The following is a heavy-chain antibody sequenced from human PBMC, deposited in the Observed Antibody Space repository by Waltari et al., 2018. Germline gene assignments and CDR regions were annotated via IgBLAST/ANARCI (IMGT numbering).Heavy chain of an antibody. D-gene: IGHD2-2*03. J-gene: IGHJ4*02. V-gene: IGHV3-15*01. CDR2: IKTKAEGETT. Sequence: EVRLVESGGGLVKPGGSLRLSCAASGFIFKDAWMRWVRQAPGKGLELVGRIKTKAEGETTDYAGPVKGRFTISRDDAANNLFLQMNSLKIDDTAVYYCATEGLIYTSLDIYDFWGQGSLVAVSS. CDR1: GFIFKDAW. CDR3: ATEGLIYTSLDIYDF.